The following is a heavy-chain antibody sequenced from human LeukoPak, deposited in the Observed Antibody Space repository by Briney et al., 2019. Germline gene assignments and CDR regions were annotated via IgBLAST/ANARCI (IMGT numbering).Heavy chain of an antibody. J-gene: IGHJ4*02. D-gene: IGHD6-19*01. V-gene: IGHV3-30-3*01. CDR1: GFTFSSYA. CDR3: ATDPNIAVAGKPPGY. CDR2: ISYDGSNK. Sequence: GRSLRLSCAASGFTFSSYAMHWVRQAPGKGLEWVAVISYDGSNKYYADSVKGRFTISRDNSKNTLYLQMNSLRAEDTAVYYCATDPNIAVAGKPPGYWGQGTLVTVSS.